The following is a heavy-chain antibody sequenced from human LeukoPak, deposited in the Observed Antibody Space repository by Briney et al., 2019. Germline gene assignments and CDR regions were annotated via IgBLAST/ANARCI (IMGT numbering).Heavy chain of an antibody. D-gene: IGHD6-19*01. CDR3: ARSQAVAGTPYYYYGMDV. V-gene: IGHV3-23*01. Sequence: GGSLRLSCAASGFTFSSYAMSWVRQAPGKGLEWVSAISGSGGSTYYADSVKGRFTISRDNSKNTLYLQMNSLRAEDTAVYYCARSQAVAGTPYYYYGMDVWGQGTTVTVSS. J-gene: IGHJ6*02. CDR1: GFTFSSYA. CDR2: ISGSGGST.